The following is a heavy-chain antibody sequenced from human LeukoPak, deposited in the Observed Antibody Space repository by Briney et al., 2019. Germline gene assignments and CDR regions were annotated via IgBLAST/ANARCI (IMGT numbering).Heavy chain of an antibody. CDR3: AKDRTSGSYFDY. CDR2: ISGSGGST. V-gene: IGHV3-23*01. Sequence: GGSLRLSCAASGFTFIGYAMSWVRQAPGKGLEWVSSISGSGGSTYYADSVKGRLIISRDNSKNTLYLQMDSLRAEDTAVYYCAKDRTSGSYFDYWGQGTPVTVSS. CDR1: GFTFIGYA. J-gene: IGHJ4*02. D-gene: IGHD1-26*01.